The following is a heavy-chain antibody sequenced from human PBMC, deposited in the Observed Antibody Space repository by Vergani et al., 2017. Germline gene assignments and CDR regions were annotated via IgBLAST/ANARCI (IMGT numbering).Heavy chain of an antibody. Sequence: QVQLQESGPGLVKPSQTLTLTCSVSGDSISSGVYYWNWIRQHPGKGLEWIGYIYSTGSTHHNPSLRRRINMSVDTSKNQFSLKLKSVTAADTAMYYCARMGGYXEGDAFRIGYFDSWGPGILVTVSS. V-gene: IGHV4-31*03. D-gene: IGHD2-2*01. CDR2: IYSTGST. CDR1: GDSISSGVYY. CDR3: ARMGGYXEGDAFRIGYFDS. J-gene: IGHJ4*02.